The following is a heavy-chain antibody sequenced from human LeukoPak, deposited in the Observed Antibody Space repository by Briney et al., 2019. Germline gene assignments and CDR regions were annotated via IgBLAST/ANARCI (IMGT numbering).Heavy chain of an antibody. Sequence: ESGPTLVKPPQPLTLTCTFSGFSLSTSEAGVGVGWIRQPPGKALEWLALIYWNDDVRYSPSLKSRLTITKDTSKNQVVVTMTNMDPVDTATYYCARRIRSGTYFDYWGQGTLVTVSS. CDR3: ARRIRSGTYFDY. D-gene: IGHD1-26*01. V-gene: IGHV2-5*01. CDR2: IYWNDDV. CDR1: GFSLSTSEAGVG. J-gene: IGHJ4*02.